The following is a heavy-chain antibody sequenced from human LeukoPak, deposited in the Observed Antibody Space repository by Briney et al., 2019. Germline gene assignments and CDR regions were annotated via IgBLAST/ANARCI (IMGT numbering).Heavy chain of an antibody. J-gene: IGHJ4*02. Sequence: KPSETLSLTCAVYGGSFSGYYWSWIRQPPGKGLEWIGEINHSGSTNYNPSLKSRVTISVDTSRNQFSLKLSSVTAADTAVYYCARGRYYYGSGSYYNGWGQGTLVTVSS. CDR1: GGSFSGYY. CDR3: ARGRYYYGSGSYYNG. CDR2: INHSGST. V-gene: IGHV4-34*01. D-gene: IGHD3-10*01.